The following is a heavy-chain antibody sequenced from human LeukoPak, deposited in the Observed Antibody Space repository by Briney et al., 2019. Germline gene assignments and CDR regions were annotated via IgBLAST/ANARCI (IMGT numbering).Heavy chain of an antibody. J-gene: IGHJ3*02. Sequence: GGSLRLTCAASGFTFSSYWMSWVRQAPGKGLEWVANIKEDGSEKYYVDSVKGRFTISRDNAKNSLYLQMNSLRAEDTAVYYCARVGGGDLNDAFDMRGQGTMVTVSS. CDR1: GFTFSSYW. V-gene: IGHV3-7*01. D-gene: IGHD2-21*02. CDR3: ARVGGGDLNDAFDM. CDR2: IKEDGSEK.